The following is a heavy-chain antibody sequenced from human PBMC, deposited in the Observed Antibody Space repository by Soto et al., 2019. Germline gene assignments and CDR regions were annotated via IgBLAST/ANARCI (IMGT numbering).Heavy chain of an antibody. J-gene: IGHJ3*02. D-gene: IGHD2-2*01. Sequence: GGSLRLSCAASGFTFSSYWMHWVRQAPGKGLVWVSRINSDGSSTSYADSVKGRFTISRDNAKNTLYLQMNSLRAEDTALYYCARTIVVVPAANSLLWFGEFNPSSAFDIWGQGTMVTVSS. CDR3: ARTIVVVPAANSLLWFGEFNPSSAFDI. V-gene: IGHV3-74*01. CDR2: INSDGSST. CDR1: GFTFSSYW.